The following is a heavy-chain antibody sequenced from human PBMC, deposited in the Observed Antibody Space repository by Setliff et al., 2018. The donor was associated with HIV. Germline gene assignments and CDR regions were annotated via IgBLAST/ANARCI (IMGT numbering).Heavy chain of an antibody. J-gene: IGHJ3*02. CDR3: ARRAEEWLSPGAFVS. D-gene: IGHD6-19*01. V-gene: IGHV1-18*01. Sequence: ASVKVSCKASGYSFITYGITWVRQAPGRGLEWMGWISISKGKTDYAQKFQGRVIMTTDTSTITAYMELRSLGSDDTAVYSCARRAEEWLSPGAFVSLGPGTMVTVSS. CDR2: ISISKGKT. CDR1: GYSFITYG.